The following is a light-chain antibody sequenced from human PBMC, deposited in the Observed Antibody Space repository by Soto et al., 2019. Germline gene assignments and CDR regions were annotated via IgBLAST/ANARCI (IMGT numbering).Light chain of an antibody. CDR1: QVISTS. V-gene: IGKV1-9*01. Sequence: DSQLTQSPSVLSAAVGYTFTITCRASQVISTSLAWYQVKPGKAPKILIYAASTLESGVPSRFSATVSGTEFSLTITSLQPEDFATYYCQQLFDSPITFGQGTRLEIK. J-gene: IGKJ5*01. CDR2: AAS. CDR3: QQLFDSPIT.